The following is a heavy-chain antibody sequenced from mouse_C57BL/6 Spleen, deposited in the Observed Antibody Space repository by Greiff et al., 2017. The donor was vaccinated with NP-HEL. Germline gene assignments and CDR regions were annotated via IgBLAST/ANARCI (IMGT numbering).Heavy chain of an antibody. V-gene: IGHV1-76*01. Sequence: VQLQQSGAELVRPGASVKLSCKASGYTFTDYYINWVKQRPGQGLEWIARIYPGSGNTYYNEKFKGKATLTAEKSSSTAYMQLSSLTSEDSAVYFCARNPPWYFDVWGTGTTVTVSS. CDR2: IYPGSGNT. J-gene: IGHJ1*03. CDR3: ARNPPWYFDV. CDR1: GYTFTDYY.